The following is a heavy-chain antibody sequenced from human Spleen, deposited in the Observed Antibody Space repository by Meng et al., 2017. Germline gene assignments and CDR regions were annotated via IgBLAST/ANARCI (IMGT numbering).Heavy chain of an antibody. CDR3: ARGPKQQLVRGLVYFHY. V-gene: IGHV4-34*01. J-gene: IGHJ4*02. Sequence: VQLQAWDAGRLKPSETLSLTRVFSGGSFSDYYWSWSRQPPGKGLEWIGEINHSGSTHYNPSLESRATISVDTSKNQFSLNLSSVTAADTAVYYCARGPKQQLVRGLVYFHYWGQGTLVTVSS. CDR1: GGSFSDYY. CDR2: INHSGST. D-gene: IGHD6-13*01.